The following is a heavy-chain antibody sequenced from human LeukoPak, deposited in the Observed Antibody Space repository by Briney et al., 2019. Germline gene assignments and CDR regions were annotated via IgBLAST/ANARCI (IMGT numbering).Heavy chain of an antibody. CDR2: INRDGSEQ. CDR1: GFTFSSYW. Sequence: GGSLRLSCEVSGFTFSSYWMTWARHIPGKGLEWVANINRDGSEQHYVESVKGRFTISRDNGRNSLYLQMDTLRVDDTAVYYFAKVGAWELHRVFGNWGQGTLVTVSS. J-gene: IGHJ4*02. V-gene: IGHV3-7*01. D-gene: IGHD1-26*01. CDR3: AKVGAWELHRVFGN.